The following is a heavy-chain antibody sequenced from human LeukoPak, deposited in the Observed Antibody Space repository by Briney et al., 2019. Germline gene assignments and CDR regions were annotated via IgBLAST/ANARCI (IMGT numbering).Heavy chain of an antibody. D-gene: IGHD6-19*01. Sequence: GASVKVSCKTSGGTFSTYAISWVRQATGQGLEWMGWMNPNNGNAGYAQKFQDKVTMTRDTSISTAYMELSSLRSEDTAIYYCARGAWYNSAYTALHYFDYWGQGTPVTVSS. V-gene: IGHV1-8*02. CDR1: GGTFSTYA. J-gene: IGHJ4*02. CDR2: MNPNNGNA. CDR3: ARGAWYNSAYTALHYFDY.